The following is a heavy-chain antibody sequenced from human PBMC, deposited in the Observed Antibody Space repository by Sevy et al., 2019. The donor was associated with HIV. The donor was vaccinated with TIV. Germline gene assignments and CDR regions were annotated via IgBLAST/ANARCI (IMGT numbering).Heavy chain of an antibody. CDR3: ASSSAGEYSYADFDY. V-gene: IGHV3-30-3*01. CDR2: ISYDGSNK. Sequence: GGSLRLSCAASGFTFSSYAMHWVRQAPGKGLEWVAVISYDGSNKYYADSVKGRFTISRDNSKNTLYLQMNSLRAEDTAVYYCASSSAGEYSYADFDYWGQGTVVTVSS. D-gene: IGHD5-18*01. J-gene: IGHJ4*02. CDR1: GFTFSSYA.